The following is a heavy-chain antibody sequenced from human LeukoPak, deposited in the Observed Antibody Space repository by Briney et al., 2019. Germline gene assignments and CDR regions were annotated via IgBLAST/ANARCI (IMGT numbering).Heavy chain of an antibody. J-gene: IGHJ4*02. V-gene: IGHV4-39*07. CDR3: ARRIVVAATTTFDY. CDR2: IYYSGST. CDR1: GGSISSSSYY. Sequence: SETLSLTCTVSGGSISSSSYYWGWIRQPPGKGLEWIGSIYYSGSTYYNPSLKSRVTISVDTSKNQFSLKLSSVTAADTAVYYCARRIVVAATTTFDYWGQGTLVTVSS. D-gene: IGHD2-15*01.